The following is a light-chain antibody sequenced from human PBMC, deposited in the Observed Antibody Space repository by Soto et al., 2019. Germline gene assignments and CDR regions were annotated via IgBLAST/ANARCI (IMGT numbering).Light chain of an antibody. CDR1: QSVSSSF. CDR3: QQYGSSPWT. V-gene: IGKV3-20*01. Sequence: EIELTQSPGTLSLSPGERATRACRASQSVSSSFLAWYQQNPGQAPRLLIYGASSRATGIPDRFSGSGSGTDFTLTISRLEPEDFAVYYCQQYGSSPWTFGQGTKVEIK. CDR2: GAS. J-gene: IGKJ1*01.